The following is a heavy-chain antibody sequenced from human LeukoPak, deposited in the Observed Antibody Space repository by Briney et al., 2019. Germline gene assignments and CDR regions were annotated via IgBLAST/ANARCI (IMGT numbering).Heavy chain of an antibody. J-gene: IGHJ4*02. CDR2: IDSSSIYI. Sequence: GGSLRLSCAASGFTFSSYSMNWVRQAPGKGREFVSSIDSSSIYIYYAGSVKGRFTISRDNAKNSLYLQMNSLRAEDTAVYYCARVYSSGWTDWGQGTLVTVSS. V-gene: IGHV3-21*01. CDR3: ARVYSSGWTD. D-gene: IGHD6-19*01. CDR1: GFTFSSYS.